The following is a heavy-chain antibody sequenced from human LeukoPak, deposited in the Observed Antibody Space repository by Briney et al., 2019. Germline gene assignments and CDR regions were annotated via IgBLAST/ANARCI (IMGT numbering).Heavy chain of an antibody. Sequence: ASVKVSCKASGYTFTSYGITWVRQAPGQGLEWMGWISAYNGNTNYAQKLQGRVTMTTDTSTSTAYMELRSLRSDDTAVYYCARGTPLVVVAATMDYWGQGTLVTVSS. CDR2: ISAYNGNT. V-gene: IGHV1-18*01. D-gene: IGHD2-15*01. CDR3: ARGTPLVVVAATMDY. J-gene: IGHJ4*02. CDR1: GYTFTSYG.